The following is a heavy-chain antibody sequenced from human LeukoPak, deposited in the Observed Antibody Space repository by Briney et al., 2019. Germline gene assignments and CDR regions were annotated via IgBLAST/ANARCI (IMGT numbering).Heavy chain of an antibody. CDR2: ITNRGTYT. D-gene: IGHD3-10*01. V-gene: IGHV3-11*06. J-gene: IGHJ6*02. Sequence: PGGSLRLSCTASGFTFSDCYMSWIRQAPGKGLEWVSYITNRGTYTNYADSVKGRFTISRDNAKNSLFLQMNNLGAEDTAVYYCAVALSGSYVYYHTMDVRGQGTTVTVSS. CDR3: AVALSGSYVYYHTMDV. CDR1: GFTFSDCY.